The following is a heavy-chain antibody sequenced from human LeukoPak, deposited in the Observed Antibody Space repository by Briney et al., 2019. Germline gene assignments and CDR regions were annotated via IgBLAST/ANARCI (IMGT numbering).Heavy chain of an antibody. D-gene: IGHD1-26*01. CDR1: GFIFSSYG. Sequence: GGSLRLSCVAPGFIFSSYGMHWVRQAPGKGLEGVAYIQCDGSNKQYADSVKGRFTISRDSSKNTLYLQMNSLRAEDTAVYYCAKDSSGNYSTELDYWGQGTLVTVSS. CDR2: IQCDGSNK. J-gene: IGHJ4*02. CDR3: AKDSSGNYSTELDY. V-gene: IGHV3-30*02.